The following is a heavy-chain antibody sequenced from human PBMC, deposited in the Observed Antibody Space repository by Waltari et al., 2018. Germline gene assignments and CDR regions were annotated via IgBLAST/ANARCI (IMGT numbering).Heavy chain of an antibody. D-gene: IGHD4-17*01. Sequence: EVELLASGGGLVQPGGSLRLSCAASGFAFSSYAMSWVRQAPGKGLGWVSGISASGSTTQYADSVRGRLTISRDNSNSVLYLQMTTLRAEDTALYYCAKGDDFGEYGEYFCDYWGQGALVTVSS. J-gene: IGHJ4*02. CDR3: AKGDDFGEYGEYFCDY. CDR2: ISASGSTT. V-gene: IGHV3-23*01. CDR1: GFAFSSYA.